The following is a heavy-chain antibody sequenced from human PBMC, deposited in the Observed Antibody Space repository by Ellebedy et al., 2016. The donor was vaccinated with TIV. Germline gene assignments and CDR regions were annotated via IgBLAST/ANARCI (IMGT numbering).Heavy chain of an antibody. CDR2: IGGSSSYM. J-gene: IGHJ4*02. Sequence: PGGSLRLSCAASGFTFSNYWMSWVRQAPGKGLEWVSSIGGSSSYMYYADSVKGRFTISRDNAKNSLYLQMNSLRAEDTAVYYCARDRIVGATSYGYWGQGALVTVSS. CDR3: ARDRIVGATSYGY. CDR1: GFTFSNYW. V-gene: IGHV3-21*01. D-gene: IGHD1-26*01.